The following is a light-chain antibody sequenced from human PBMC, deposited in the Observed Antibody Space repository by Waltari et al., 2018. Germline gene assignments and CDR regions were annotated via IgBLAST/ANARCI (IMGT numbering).Light chain of an antibody. J-gene: IGKJ5*01. CDR3: QQYNRWPPIT. CDR1: QSVTSN. V-gene: IGKV3-15*01. CDR2: EAS. Sequence: EIVMTQSPATLSVSPGERATLSCRASQSVTSNLAWYQQKPGQAPRLLIYEASTRATGISARCSGSGSGTEFTLTISSQQSEDFAVYYCQQYNRWPPITFGQGTRLEIK.